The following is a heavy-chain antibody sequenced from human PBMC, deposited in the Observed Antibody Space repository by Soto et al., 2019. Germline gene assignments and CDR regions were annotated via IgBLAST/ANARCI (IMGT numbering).Heavy chain of an antibody. CDR3: ARDSSITIFGVVTPRGMDV. V-gene: IGHV4-31*03. CDR1: GGSISSGGYY. J-gene: IGHJ6*02. Sequence: QVQLQESGPGLVKPSQTLSLTCTVSGGSISSGGYYWSWIRQHPGKGLEWIGYIYYSGATYYNPSLKSRVNRSVDTSKNQFSLQLSSVPAADTAVYYCARDSSITIFGVVTPRGMDVWGQGTTVTVSS. CDR2: IYYSGAT. D-gene: IGHD3-3*01.